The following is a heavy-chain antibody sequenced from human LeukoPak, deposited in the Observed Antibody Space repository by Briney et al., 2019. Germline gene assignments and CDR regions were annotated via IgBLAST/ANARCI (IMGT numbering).Heavy chain of an antibody. Sequence: GGSLRLSCAASGFTFSDHYMDWVRQAPGKGLEWVSSISATSNYIYYADSVKGRFTISRDNAKNSLYLQMNSLRAEDTAVYYCAKDQFSLVRASPTHVWGQGTTVTVSS. V-gene: IGHV3-21*01. CDR3: AKDQFSLVRASPTHV. CDR2: ISATSNYI. D-gene: IGHD3-10*01. J-gene: IGHJ6*02. CDR1: GFTFSDHY.